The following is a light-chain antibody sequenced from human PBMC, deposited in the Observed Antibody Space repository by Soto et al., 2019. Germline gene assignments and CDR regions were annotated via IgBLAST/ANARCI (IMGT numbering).Light chain of an antibody. CDR1: QSVSSSY. CDR2: GAS. J-gene: IGKJ1*01. Sequence: EIVLTQSPGTLSLSPGERATLSCRASQSVSSSYLAWYQQKPGQAPRLLIYGASSRATGIPDRFSGSASGTDFTLTISRLEPEDFAVYYCQQYGSSLWTFGQGTKMEIK. CDR3: QQYGSSLWT. V-gene: IGKV3-20*01.